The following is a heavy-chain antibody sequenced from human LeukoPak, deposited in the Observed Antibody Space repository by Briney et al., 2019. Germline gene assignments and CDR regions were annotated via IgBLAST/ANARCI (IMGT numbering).Heavy chain of an antibody. V-gene: IGHV4-59*02. Sequence: SETLSLTCTVSGGSVSSSYWSWVRQPPGKGLEWIGYIFYKGTMSYNPSLGSRVTISLDTAKNRLSLNLSSVTAADTAIYYCARQIYYSFDYWGQGTLVTVSS. CDR2: IFYKGTM. J-gene: IGHJ4*02. CDR1: GGSVSSSY. D-gene: IGHD3-10*01. CDR3: ARQIYYSFDY.